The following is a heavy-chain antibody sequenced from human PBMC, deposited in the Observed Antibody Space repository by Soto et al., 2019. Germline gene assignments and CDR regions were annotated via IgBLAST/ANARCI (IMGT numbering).Heavy chain of an antibody. CDR1: GGSISSYY. CDR3: ASLAVTTFRFRDYYYGMDV. D-gene: IGHD4-17*01. Sequence: PSETLSLTCTGSGGSISSYYWSWIRQPPGKGLEWIGYIYYSGSTNYNPSLKSRVTISVDTSKNQFSLKLSSVTAADTAVYYCASLAVTTFRFRDYYYGMDVWGQGTTVT. V-gene: IGHV4-59*08. CDR2: IYYSGST. J-gene: IGHJ6*02.